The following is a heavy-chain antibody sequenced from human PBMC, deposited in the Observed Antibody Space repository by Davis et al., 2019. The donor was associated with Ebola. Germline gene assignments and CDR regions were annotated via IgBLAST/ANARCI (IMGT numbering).Heavy chain of an antibody. D-gene: IGHD6-6*01. CDR1: GFTFDSYA. CDR2: ISWNSGSI. V-gene: IGHV3-9*01. Sequence: SLKISCAASGFTFDSYAMHWVRQAPGKGLEWVSGISWNSGSIVYADSMEGRFTISRDNAKNSLYLQMNSLRAEDTALYYCAKARGYSSSSGPQDAFDIWGQGTMVTVSS. CDR3: AKARGYSSSSGPQDAFDI. J-gene: IGHJ3*02.